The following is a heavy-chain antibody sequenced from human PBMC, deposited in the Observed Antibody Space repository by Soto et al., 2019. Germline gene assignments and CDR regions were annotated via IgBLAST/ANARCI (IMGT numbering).Heavy chain of an antibody. CDR2: TYYSGST. D-gene: IGHD3-22*01. CDR3: ARSSSSGYSFAL. CDR1: GGSIGSYY. J-gene: IGHJ1*01. Sequence: SETLSLTCTVSGGSIGSYYWSWIRQPPGKGLEWIGYTYYSGSTNYNPSLKSRVTISVDTSKNQFSLKLSSVTAADTAVYYCARSSSSGYSFALWGQGTLVTVSS. V-gene: IGHV4-59*01.